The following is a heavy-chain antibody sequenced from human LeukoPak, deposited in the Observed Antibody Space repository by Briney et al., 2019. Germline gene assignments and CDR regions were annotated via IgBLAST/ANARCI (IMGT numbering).Heavy chain of an antibody. D-gene: IGHD2-15*01. V-gene: IGHV4-59*01. CDR1: GGSISNYH. CDR2: IHYSGST. Sequence: PSETLSLTCIVSGGSISNYHWSWIRQPPGKGLEWIGYIHYSGSTNYNPSLKSRVTISVDTSKNQFSLKLTSAIAADTAVYYCARGGFCRGGSCYSSTYFDYWGQGTLVTVSS. CDR3: ARGGFCRGGSCYSSTYFDY. J-gene: IGHJ4*02.